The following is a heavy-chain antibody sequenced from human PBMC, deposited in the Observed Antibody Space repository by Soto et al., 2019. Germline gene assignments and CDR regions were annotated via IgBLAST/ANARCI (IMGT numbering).Heavy chain of an antibody. Sequence: EVQLVESGGGLVQPGGSLRLSCAASGFTFRSYWMSWVRQAPGKGLEWVANINQDGSEIYYVDSVEGRFSISRDNAENSLSRQMNCLRAEDTAVYYCARDFHVRLGITDCYCMDVWAQGPRSPSP. CDR3: ARDFHVRLGITDCYCMDV. J-gene: IGHJ6*03. D-gene: IGHD7-27*01. CDR2: INQDGSEI. CDR1: GFTFRSYW. V-gene: IGHV3-7*01.